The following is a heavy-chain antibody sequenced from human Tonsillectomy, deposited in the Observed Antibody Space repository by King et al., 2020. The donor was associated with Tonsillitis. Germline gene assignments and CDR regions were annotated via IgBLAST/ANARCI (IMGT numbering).Heavy chain of an antibody. CDR1: GFTFSSYA. J-gene: IGHJ4*02. V-gene: IGHV3-23*04. Sequence: VQLVESGGGLVQPGGSLRLSCAASGFTFSSYAMSWVRQTPGKGLEWVSAISGSGGNTYYADSVKGRFTISRDNSNNTLYLQMNSLRAEDTAVYYCPRVDRYDFWSGYYTDYWGQGTLVTVSS. CDR2: ISGSGGNT. D-gene: IGHD3-3*01. CDR3: PRVDRYDFWSGYYTDY.